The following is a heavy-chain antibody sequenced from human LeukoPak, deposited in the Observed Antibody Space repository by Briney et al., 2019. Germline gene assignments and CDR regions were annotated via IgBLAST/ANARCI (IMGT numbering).Heavy chain of an antibody. V-gene: IGHV3-33*01. CDR1: GFTFSSYG. Sequence: PGGSLRLSCAASGFTFSSYGMHRVRQAPGKGLEWVAVIWYDGSNKYYADSVKGRFTISRDNSKNTLYLQMNSLRAEDTAVYYCARDGGYSYGTGGTFDYWGQGTLVTVSS. D-gene: IGHD5-18*01. CDR3: ARDGGYSYGTGGTFDY. CDR2: IWYDGSNK. J-gene: IGHJ4*02.